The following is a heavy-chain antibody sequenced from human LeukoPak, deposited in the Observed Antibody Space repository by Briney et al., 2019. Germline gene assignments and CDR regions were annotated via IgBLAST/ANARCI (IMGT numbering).Heavy chain of an antibody. CDR2: ITSSSSYI. CDR1: GFTFSGYT. V-gene: IGHV3-21*01. D-gene: IGHD3-22*01. CDR3: ARDGADCSGYWDAFEI. Sequence: PGGSLRLSCAASGFTFSGYTMNWVRQAPGKGLEWVSSITSSSSYIYYADSVKGRFTISRDNAKKSLYLQMNSLRAEDTAVYYCARDGADCSGYWDAFEIWGQGTMVTVSS. J-gene: IGHJ3*02.